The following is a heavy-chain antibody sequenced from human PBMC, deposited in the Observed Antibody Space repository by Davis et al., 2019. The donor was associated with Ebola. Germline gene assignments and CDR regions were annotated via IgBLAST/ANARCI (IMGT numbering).Heavy chain of an antibody. CDR1: GYSISTAYY. Sequence: PSETLSLTCAVSGYSISTAYYWGWIRQPPGKGLEWIGSFYHSGSTYYNPSLKSRVTISVDTSKNQFSLKLSSVTAADTAVYHCVRDGSGSYGMDVWGQGTTVTVSS. D-gene: IGHD3-10*01. CDR3: VRDGSGSYGMDV. V-gene: IGHV4-38-2*01. J-gene: IGHJ6*02. CDR2: FYHSGST.